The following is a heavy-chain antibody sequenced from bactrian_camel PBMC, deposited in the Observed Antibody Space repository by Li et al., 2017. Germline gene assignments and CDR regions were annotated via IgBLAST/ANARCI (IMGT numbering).Heavy chain of an antibody. CDR3: AASVTLCHYVRAWEYNY. D-gene: IGHD4*01. Sequence: VQLVESGGGLVQPGGSRRLSCAASGYTYSTYCMGWFRKVTGKEREGVAVIDSDGSTTYAASVKGRFTISRDNAKNTVYLQMNSLKPEDTAMYYCAASVTLCHYVRAWEYNYWGQGTQVTVS. V-gene: IGHV3S9*01. CDR1: GYTYSTYC. J-gene: IGHJ4*01. CDR2: IDSDGST.